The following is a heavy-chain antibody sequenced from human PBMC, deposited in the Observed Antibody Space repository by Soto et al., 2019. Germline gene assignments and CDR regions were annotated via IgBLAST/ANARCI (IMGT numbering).Heavy chain of an antibody. J-gene: IGHJ4*02. CDR3: ARGIMAADHFDY. Sequence: QIQLHESGPGLVKPSQTLSLTCTVSGGSIRSGDYYWSWIRQTPERGLEWCGYVHYSGNTFYNPSLKSRATISLDTSRNQFSLNLSSVTAADSAVYYCARGIMAADHFDYWGQGALVTVSS. D-gene: IGHD6-13*01. CDR1: GGSIRSGDYY. CDR2: VHYSGNT. V-gene: IGHV4-30-4*01.